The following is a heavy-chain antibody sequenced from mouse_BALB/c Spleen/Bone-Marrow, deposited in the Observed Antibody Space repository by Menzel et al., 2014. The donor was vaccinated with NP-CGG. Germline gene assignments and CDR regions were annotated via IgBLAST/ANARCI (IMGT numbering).Heavy chain of an antibody. CDR1: GFPLSYYG. CDR2: IWSGGIT. J-gene: IGHJ4*01. CDR3: ARSPSMDY. Sequence: VKLMESGPGLVQPSQSLSITCTVSGFPLSYYGVHWIRQSPGKGLEWLGVIWSGGITDYNASFISRLSISKDNSKSQVFFTMNSLQANDTAIYYCARSPSMDYWGPGTSVTVSS. V-gene: IGHV2-2*02.